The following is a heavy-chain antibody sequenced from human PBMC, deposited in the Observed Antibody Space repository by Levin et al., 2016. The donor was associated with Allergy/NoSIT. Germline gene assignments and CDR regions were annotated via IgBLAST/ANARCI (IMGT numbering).Heavy chain of an antibody. CDR3: AKHFDY. J-gene: IGHJ4*02. Sequence: WIRQPPGKGLEWVSAISGSGGSTYYADSVKGRFTISRDNSKNTLYLQMNSLRAEDTAVYYCAKHFDYWGQGTLVTVSS. CDR2: ISGSGGST. V-gene: IGHV3-23*01.